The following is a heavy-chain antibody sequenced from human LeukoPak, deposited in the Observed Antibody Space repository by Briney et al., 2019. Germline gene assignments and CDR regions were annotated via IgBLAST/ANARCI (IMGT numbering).Heavy chain of an antibody. D-gene: IGHD1-7*01. CDR1: GYTLTELS. CDR3: ATGNTRTSAITVYYYYMDV. Sequence: ASVKVSCKVSGYTLTELSMHGVRQAPGKGLEWMGGFDPEDGETIYAQKFQGRVTMTEDTSTDTAYMELSSLRSEDTAVYYCATGNTRTSAITVYYYYMDVWGKGTTVTVSS. J-gene: IGHJ6*03. V-gene: IGHV1-24*01. CDR2: FDPEDGET.